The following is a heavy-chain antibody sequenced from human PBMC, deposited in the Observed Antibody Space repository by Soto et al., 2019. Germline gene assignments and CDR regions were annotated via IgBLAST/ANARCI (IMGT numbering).Heavy chain of an antibody. CDR3: AKAPERGLRYFDWLPQHRDY. D-gene: IGHD3-9*01. J-gene: IGHJ4*02. Sequence: GGSLRLSCAASGFTFSSYAMSWVRQAPGKGLEWVSAISGSGGSTYYADSVKGRFTISRDNSKNTLYLQMNSLRAEDTAVYYCAKAPERGLRYFDWLPQHRDYWDQGTLVTVSS. CDR1: GFTFSSYA. V-gene: IGHV3-23*01. CDR2: ISGSGGST.